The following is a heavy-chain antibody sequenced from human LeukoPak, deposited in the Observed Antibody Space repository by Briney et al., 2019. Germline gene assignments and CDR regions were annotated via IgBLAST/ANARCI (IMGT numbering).Heavy chain of an antibody. CDR2: VYYTGAS. CDR3: ARHVGLIVLMVYAMGGYFDY. D-gene: IGHD2-8*01. V-gene: IGHV4-39*07. J-gene: IGHJ4*02. CDR1: GGSISSSSYY. Sequence: RPSETLSLTCTVSGGSISSSSYYWGWIRQPPGKGLEWIGSVYYTGASYYNPSLKSRVTISIDTSKNHFSLNLTSVTAADTAVYYCARHVGLIVLMVYAMGGYFDYWGQGTLVTVSS.